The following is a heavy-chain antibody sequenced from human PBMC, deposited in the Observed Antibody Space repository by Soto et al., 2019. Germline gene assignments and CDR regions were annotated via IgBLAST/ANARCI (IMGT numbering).Heavy chain of an antibody. CDR3: AKDVS. J-gene: IGHJ4*02. Sequence: EVQLVESGGDLVQPGGSLRLSCAASGFTFSTHWMSWVRQAPGKGLEWVANIKEDGSESYYADSVKGRFTISRDNAKNSLYLQMNGLRVEDTALYYCAKDVSWGQGTLVTVSS. CDR2: IKEDGSES. V-gene: IGHV3-7*05. CDR1: GFTFSTHW.